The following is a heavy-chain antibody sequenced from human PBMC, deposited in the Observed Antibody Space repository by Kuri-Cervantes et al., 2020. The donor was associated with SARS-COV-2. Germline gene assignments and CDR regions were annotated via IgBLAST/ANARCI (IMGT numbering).Heavy chain of an antibody. J-gene: IGHJ4*02. D-gene: IGHD3-3*01. CDR1: GFTFSSYG. CDR3: ARADWVTIRFSRGPHFDY. V-gene: IGHV3-30*02. CDR2: IRYDGSNK. Sequence: GESLKISCAASGFTFSSYGMHWVRQAPGKGLEWVAFIRYDGSNKYYTDSVKGRFTISRDNSKNTLYLQMNSLRADDTAVYYCARADWVTIRFSRGPHFDYWGQGTLVTVSS.